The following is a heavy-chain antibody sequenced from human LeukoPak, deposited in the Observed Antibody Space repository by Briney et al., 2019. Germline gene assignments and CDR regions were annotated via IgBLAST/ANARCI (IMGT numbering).Heavy chain of an antibody. V-gene: IGHV3-23*01. CDR2: ISGSGGST. CDR3: AKDVPSAHSSGYQGY. CDR1: GFTFSSYG. J-gene: IGHJ4*02. Sequence: GGSLRLSCAASGFTFSSYGMSWVRQAPGKGLEWVSAISGSGGSTYYADSVKGRFTISRDNSKNTLYLQMNRLRAEDTAVYYCAKDVPSAHSSGYQGYWGQGTLVTVSS. D-gene: IGHD3-22*01.